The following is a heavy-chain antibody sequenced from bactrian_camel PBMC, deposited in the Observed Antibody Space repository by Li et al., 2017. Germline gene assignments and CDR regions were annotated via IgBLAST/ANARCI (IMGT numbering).Heavy chain of an antibody. CDR2: SCTEGPRR. D-gene: IGHD3*01. Sequence: VQLVESGGGSVQAGGSLRLRCTRSGDVFSSGCWAWFRQGPGKERVAVAFSCTEGPRRYYYGYAESVKGRFTISQDNANNMVYLQMNSLEPEDTAMYYCAVDSSEGPLCADGHCFPVPLSWTSCGDFPYWGQGTQVTVS. J-gene: IGHJ6*01. CDR1: GDVFSSGC. CDR3: AVDSSEGPLCADGHCFPVPLSWTSCGDFPY. V-gene: IGHV3S54*01.